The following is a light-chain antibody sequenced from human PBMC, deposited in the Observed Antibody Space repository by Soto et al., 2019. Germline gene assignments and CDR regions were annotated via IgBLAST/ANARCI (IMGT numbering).Light chain of an antibody. CDR2: KAF. CDR1: QSIVYSDGNAY. V-gene: IGKV2-30*01. J-gene: IGKJ2*01. Sequence: DVVMTQSPLSLPVTLGQPAPISCRSSQSIVYSDGNAYLSWFQQRPGQSPRRLIYKAFNRDSGVPDRFSGSGSGTDFTLKISRVEAEDVGVYYCMQGTHWPPVTFGQGTKLEIK. CDR3: MQGTHWPPVT.